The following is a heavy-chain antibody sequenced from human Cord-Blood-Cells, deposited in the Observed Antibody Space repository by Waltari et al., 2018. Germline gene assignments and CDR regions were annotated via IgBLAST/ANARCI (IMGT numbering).Heavy chain of an antibody. Sequence: EVQLVESGGGLVQPGGSLRLSCAASGFPLSSYWMSWVRQAPGKGLEWVANIKQDGSEKYYVDSVKGRFTISRDNAKNSLYLQMNSLRAEDTAVYYCARAPRGYSYGIDYWGQGTLVTVSS. J-gene: IGHJ4*02. D-gene: IGHD5-18*01. CDR1: GFPLSSYW. CDR3: ARAPRGYSYGIDY. CDR2: IKQDGSEK. V-gene: IGHV3-7*01.